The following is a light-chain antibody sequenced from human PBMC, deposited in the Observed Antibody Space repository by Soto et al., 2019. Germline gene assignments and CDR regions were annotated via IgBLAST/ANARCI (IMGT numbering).Light chain of an antibody. CDR1: QSVSSSY. CDR2: GAS. CDR3: QQYGSSPS. J-gene: IGKJ3*01. V-gene: IGKV3-20*01. Sequence: EIVLTQSPGTLSLSPGERATLSCRASQSVSSSYLAWYRQRPGQAPRLLIYGASTRATGIPDRFSDSGSGTDFTLTISRLEPEDFAVYYCQQYGSSPSFGPGTKVDIK.